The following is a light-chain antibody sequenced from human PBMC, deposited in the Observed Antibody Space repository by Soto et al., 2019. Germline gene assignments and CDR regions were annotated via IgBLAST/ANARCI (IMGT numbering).Light chain of an antibody. J-gene: IGKJ3*01. CDR3: LQDHIYPLA. V-gene: IGKV1-6*01. CDR2: AAS. Sequence: AIPMTQSPSSLSASVGDRVTITCRASQGIRSDLGWYQQKPGKAPKLLIYAASNLQSGVPSRFSGSGSGTDFTLTISSLQPEDFATYYCLQDHIYPLAFGPGTKVDIK. CDR1: QGIRSD.